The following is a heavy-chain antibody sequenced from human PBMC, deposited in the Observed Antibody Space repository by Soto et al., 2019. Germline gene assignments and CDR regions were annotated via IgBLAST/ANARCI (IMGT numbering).Heavy chain of an antibody. CDR2: INSDGRST. CDR3: ARDPGTGYYDSSGYYDYFDY. J-gene: IGHJ4*02. Sequence: PGGSLRLSCAASGFTPSSYWMHLVRPAPGKGLVWGSRINSDGRSTSYAVSVNGRFTISRDNAKNTLYLQMNSLRAEDTAVYYCARDPGTGYYDSSGYYDYFDYWGQGTLVTVSS. D-gene: IGHD3-22*01. V-gene: IGHV3-74*01. CDR1: GFTPSSYW.